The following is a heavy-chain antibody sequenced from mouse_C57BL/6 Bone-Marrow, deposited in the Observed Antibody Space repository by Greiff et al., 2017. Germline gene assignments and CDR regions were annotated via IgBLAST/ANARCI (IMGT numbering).Heavy chain of an antibody. Sequence: QVQLQQPGAELVRPGSSVKLSCKASGYTFTSYWMDWVKQRPGQGLEWIGNIYPSDSETHYNPKFKAKATLTVDTSSSTAYMQLSSLTSEDSAVYYCARDGNSLDAMDYWGQGTSVTVSS. J-gene: IGHJ4*01. CDR2: IYPSDSET. CDR1: GYTFTSYW. V-gene: IGHV1-61*01. CDR3: ARDGNSLDAMDY. D-gene: IGHD2-1*01.